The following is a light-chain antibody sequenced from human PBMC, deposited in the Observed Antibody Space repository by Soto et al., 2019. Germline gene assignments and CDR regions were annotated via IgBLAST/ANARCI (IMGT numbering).Light chain of an antibody. J-gene: IGKJ4*01. CDR3: MKALQTVT. V-gene: IGKV2-28*01. CDR1: QSLLHSSGNTF. Sequence: DIVMTQSPLSLPVTPGEPASISCRSSQSLLHSSGNTFLDWYLQKPGQSPQLLISLGSIRASGVPDRFSGSGSGTDFTLKISRVEAEDVGTYYCMKALQTVTFGGGTKVEIK. CDR2: LGS.